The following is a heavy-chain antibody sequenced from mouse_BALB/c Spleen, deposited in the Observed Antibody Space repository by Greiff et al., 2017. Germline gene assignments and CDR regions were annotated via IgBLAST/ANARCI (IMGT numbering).Heavy chain of an antibody. V-gene: IGHV5-17*02. CDR1: GFTFSSFG. D-gene: IGHD2-4*01. CDR2: ISSGSSTI. CDR3: ARLGDYDAWFAY. J-gene: IGHJ3*01. Sequence: EVMLVESGGGLVQPGGSRKLSCAASGFTFSSFGMHWVRQAPEKGLEWVAYISSGSSTIYYADTVKGRFTISRDNPKNTLFLQMTSLRSEDTAMYYCARLGDYDAWFAYWGQGTLVTVSA.